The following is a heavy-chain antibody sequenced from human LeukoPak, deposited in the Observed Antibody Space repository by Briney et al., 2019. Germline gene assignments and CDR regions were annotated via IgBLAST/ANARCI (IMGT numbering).Heavy chain of an antibody. Sequence: SETLSLTCTVSGGSISSGSYYWSWIRQPAGKGLEWIGRIYTSGSTDYNPSLKSRVTISIDTSKNQFSLNLRSVTAADSAVYYCARDTSLVYCGGDCYPDNWGQGTVVTV. J-gene: IGHJ4*02. CDR1: GGSISSGSYY. CDR3: ARDTSLVYCGGDCYPDN. D-gene: IGHD2-21*02. V-gene: IGHV4-61*02. CDR2: IYTSGST.